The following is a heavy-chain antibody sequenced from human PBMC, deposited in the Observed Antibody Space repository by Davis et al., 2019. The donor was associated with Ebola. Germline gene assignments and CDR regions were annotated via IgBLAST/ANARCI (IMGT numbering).Heavy chain of an antibody. Sequence: AASVKVSCKASGGTFSSYAISWVRQAPGQGLEWMGRIIPILGIANYAQKFQGRVTITADKSTSTAYMELSSLRSEDTAVYYCARMLWSGYYFDYWGQGTLVTVSS. D-gene: IGHD3-10*02. CDR2: IIPILGIA. CDR1: GGTFSSYA. J-gene: IGHJ4*02. V-gene: IGHV1-69*04. CDR3: ARMLWSGYYFDY.